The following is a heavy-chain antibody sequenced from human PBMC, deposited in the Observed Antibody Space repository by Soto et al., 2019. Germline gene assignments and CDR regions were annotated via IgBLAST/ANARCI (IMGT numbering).Heavy chain of an antibody. CDR2: IYWDDDK. Sequence: QITLKESGPTLVKPSQTLTLTCTFSGFSLSTSGVGVGWFLQPPGKALEWLALIYWDDDKRYSPSLKSRLTITKHTSKNQGVLTLTNVDPVDTATYYCARMRVTMIVGAGHPHHWGQGTLVTVSS. CDR1: GFSLSTSGVG. CDR3: ARMRVTMIVGAGHPHH. J-gene: IGHJ1*01. D-gene: IGHD3-22*01. V-gene: IGHV2-5*02.